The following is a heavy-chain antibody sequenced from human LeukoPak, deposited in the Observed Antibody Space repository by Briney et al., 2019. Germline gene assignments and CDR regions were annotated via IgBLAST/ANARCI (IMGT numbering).Heavy chain of an antibody. CDR1: GGSISSNY. CDR2: IYTSGST. CDR3: ARQSFSSGSYYFDY. V-gene: IGHV4-4*07. Sequence: SETLSLTCTVSGGSISSNYWSWIRQPAGKGLEWIGRIYTSGSTNYSPSLKSRVTMSVDTSKNQFSLKLSSVTAVDTAVYYCARQSFSSGSYYFDYWGQGTLVTVSS. D-gene: IGHD1-26*01. J-gene: IGHJ4*02.